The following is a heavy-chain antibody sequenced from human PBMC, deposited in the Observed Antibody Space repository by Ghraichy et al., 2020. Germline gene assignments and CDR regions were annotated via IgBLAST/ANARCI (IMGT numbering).Heavy chain of an antibody. D-gene: IGHD2-21*01. Sequence: SETLSPTCTVSGGSVSSGSHFWSWIRQPPGRGLEWIGHMSNSGGTNYNPSLKSRIIISINTSKNQFSLKLRSVTAADTAVYFCARERKGICGTTDCQPKDYYYYYMDVWGKGTTVTVSS. CDR3: ARERKGICGTTDCQPKDYYYYYMDV. J-gene: IGHJ6*03. CDR2: MSNSGGT. CDR1: GGSVSSGSHF. V-gene: IGHV4-61*01.